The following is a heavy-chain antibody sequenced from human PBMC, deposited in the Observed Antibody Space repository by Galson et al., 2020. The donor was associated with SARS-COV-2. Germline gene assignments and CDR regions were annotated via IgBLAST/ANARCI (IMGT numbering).Heavy chain of an antibody. J-gene: IGHJ4*02. CDR3: ARGSRISVYGVVIKRSGYLDY. Sequence: SKTLSLTCAISGDSLSSDGVAWNWIRQSQSKGLEWLGRTYHRSKWYYDYAPPVKSRITINADTSKNQFSLHLNSVTPDDTAVYYCARGSRISVYGVVIKRSGYLDYWGQGTLVTVSS. D-gene: IGHD3-3*01. CDR1: GDSLSSDGVA. CDR2: TYHRSKWYY. V-gene: IGHV6-1*01.